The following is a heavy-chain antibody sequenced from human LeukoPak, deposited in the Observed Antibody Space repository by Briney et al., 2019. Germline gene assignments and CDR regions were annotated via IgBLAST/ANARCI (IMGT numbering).Heavy chain of an antibody. D-gene: IGHD2-21*01. V-gene: IGHV6-1*01. J-gene: IGHJ6*04. CDR2: SYYRSKWYN. CDR3: ARDSFVVLDV. CDR1: GDRVSSNSAA. Sequence: SHTLSLMCALSGDRVSSNSAAGHWIWRSPSRVLERHGWSYYRSKWYNDYAVSVKSPITINPDTSKNQFSLQLNSVTPEDTAVYYCARDSFVVLDVWGKGTTVTVSS.